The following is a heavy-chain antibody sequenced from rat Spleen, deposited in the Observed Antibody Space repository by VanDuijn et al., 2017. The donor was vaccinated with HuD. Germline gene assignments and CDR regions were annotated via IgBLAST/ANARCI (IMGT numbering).Heavy chain of an antibody. J-gene: IGHJ2*01. V-gene: IGHV4-2*01. D-gene: IGHD4-3*01. Sequence: EVKLVESGGGLVQPGRSLKLSCAASGFNFNDYWMGWVRQAPGKGLEWIGEITKDSITIKYIPSLMDKLTISRDNAKNTLYLKMNKLGSEDTAIYYCVREAFGVDYWGQGVMVTVSS. CDR2: ITKDSITI. CDR3: VREAFGVDY. CDR1: GFNFNDYW.